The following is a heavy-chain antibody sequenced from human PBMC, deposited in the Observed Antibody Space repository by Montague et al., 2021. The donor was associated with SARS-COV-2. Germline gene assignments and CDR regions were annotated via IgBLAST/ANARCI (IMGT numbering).Heavy chain of an antibody. CDR3: ARQMGQSSIFGVVIQYYFDY. D-gene: IGHD3-3*01. Sequence: SETLSLTCTVSGGSISSSSYYWGWIRQPPGKELEWIGSIYYSGSTYYXPSLKSRVTISVDTSKTQFSLKLSSVTAADTAVYYCARQMGQSSIFGVVIQYYFDYWGQGTLVTVSS. V-gene: IGHV4-39*01. CDR1: GGSISSSSYY. J-gene: IGHJ4*02. CDR2: IYYSGST.